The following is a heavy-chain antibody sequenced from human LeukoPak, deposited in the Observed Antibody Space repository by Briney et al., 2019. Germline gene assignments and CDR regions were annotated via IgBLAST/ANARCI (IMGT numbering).Heavy chain of an antibody. CDR3: ARTGYANNWFDP. CDR1: GFTFSNYW. D-gene: IGHD3-9*01. Sequence: GGSLRLSCEVSGFTFSNYWMSWVRQAPGKGLEWVSVIYSGGSTYYADSVKGRFTISRDNSKNTLYLQMNSLRAEDTAVYYCARTGYANNWFDPWGQGTLVTVSS. J-gene: IGHJ5*02. CDR2: IYSGGST. V-gene: IGHV3-53*01.